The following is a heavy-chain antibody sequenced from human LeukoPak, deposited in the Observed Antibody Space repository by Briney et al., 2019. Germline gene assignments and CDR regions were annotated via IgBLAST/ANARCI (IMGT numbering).Heavy chain of an antibody. CDR2: IYYSGST. CDR3: ARVTAMVNFDY. J-gene: IGHJ4*02. Sequence: SETLSLTCTVSGGSISSYYGSWIRQPPGKGLEWIGYIYYSGSTNYNPSLKSRVTISVDTSKNQFSLKLSSVTAADTAVYYCARVTAMVNFDYWGQGTLVTVSS. D-gene: IGHD5-18*01. V-gene: IGHV4-59*01. CDR1: GGSISSYY.